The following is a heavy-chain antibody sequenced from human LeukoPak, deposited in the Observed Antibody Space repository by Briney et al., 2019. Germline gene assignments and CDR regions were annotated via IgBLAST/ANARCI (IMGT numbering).Heavy chain of an antibody. D-gene: IGHD6-19*01. CDR2: INHSGST. V-gene: IGHV4-34*01. CDR1: GGSFSGYY. Sequence: PSETLSLTCAVYGGSFSGYYWSWIRQPPGKGLEWIGEINHSGSTNYNPSLKSRVTISVDTSKNQFSLKLSSVTAADTAVYYCARSIAVAGTGDYWGQGTLVTVSS. CDR3: ARSIAVAGTGDY. J-gene: IGHJ4*02.